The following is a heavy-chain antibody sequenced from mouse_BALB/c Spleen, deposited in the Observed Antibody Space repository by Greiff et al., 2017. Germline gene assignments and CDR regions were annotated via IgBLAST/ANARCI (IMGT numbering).Heavy chain of an antibody. Sequence: QVQLQQSGAELVRPGTSVKISCKASGYTFTNYWLGWVKQRPGHGLEWIGDIYPGGGYTNYNEKFKGKATLTADTSSSTAYMQLSSLTSEDSAVYFCARSPTYYDDDDYAMDYWGQGTSVTVSS. V-gene: IGHV1-63*02. J-gene: IGHJ4*01. CDR1: GYTFTNYW. CDR3: ARSPTYYDDDDYAMDY. CDR2: IYPGGGYT. D-gene: IGHD2-4*01.